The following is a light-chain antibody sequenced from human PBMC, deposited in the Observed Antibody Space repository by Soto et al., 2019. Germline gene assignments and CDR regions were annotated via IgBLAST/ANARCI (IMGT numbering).Light chain of an antibody. J-gene: IGLJ1*01. V-gene: IGLV2-14*01. CDR3: SSYTSSSIFYV. CDR2: EVS. Sequence: QPVLTQPGSVCGSPGQSITISCTGTSSDVGGYNYVSWYQQHPGKAPKLMIYEVSNRPSGVSNRFSGSKSGNTASLTISGLQAEDEADYYCSSYTSSSIFYVFGTGTKVTVL. CDR1: SSDVGGYNY.